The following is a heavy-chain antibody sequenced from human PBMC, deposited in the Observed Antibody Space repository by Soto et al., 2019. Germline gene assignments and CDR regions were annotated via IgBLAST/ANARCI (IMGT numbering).Heavy chain of an antibody. CDR2: IIPIFGTA. J-gene: IGHJ6*02. CDR3: AGERLGDPRYYGMDV. Sequence: QVQLGQSGTEVKKPGSSVKVSCKSSVGTFSSYAISWVLQAPGHGLEWMGGIIPIFGTANYALKFQGRVTITADESTPTAYMELSSPTSEDTAIYYCAGERLGDPRYYGMDVWGQGTTVTVSS. V-gene: IGHV1-69*01. CDR1: VGTFSSYA. D-gene: IGHD3-16*01.